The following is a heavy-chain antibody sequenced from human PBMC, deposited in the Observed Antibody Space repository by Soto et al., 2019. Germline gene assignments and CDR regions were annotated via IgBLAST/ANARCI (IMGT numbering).Heavy chain of an antibody. V-gene: IGHV3-33*01. CDR1: GFTFSSYG. CDR2: IWYDGRNT. CDR3: GRDLVDGIPAVGYFDY. D-gene: IGHD6-13*01. J-gene: IGHJ4*02. Sequence: GGSLRLSCSASGFTFSSYGMHWVRQAPGTGLEWVALIWYDGRNTNYADSVKGRFAISRDNTKNTLYLQMNSLRAEDTAVYYWGRDLVDGIPAVGYFDYWGRGPRVTVS.